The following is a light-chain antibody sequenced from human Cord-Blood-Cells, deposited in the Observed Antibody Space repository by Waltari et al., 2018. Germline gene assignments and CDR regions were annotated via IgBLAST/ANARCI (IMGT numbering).Light chain of an antibody. CDR1: QSVSSSY. V-gene: IGKV3-20*01. Sequence: EIVLTQSPGTLSLSPGERATLSCRARQSVSSSYLAWYQQKPGQAPRLLIYGASSRATGIPYRFSGSGSGTDFTLTISRLEPEDFAVYYCQQYGSSPLTFGGGTKVEIK. J-gene: IGKJ4*01. CDR3: QQYGSSPLT. CDR2: GAS.